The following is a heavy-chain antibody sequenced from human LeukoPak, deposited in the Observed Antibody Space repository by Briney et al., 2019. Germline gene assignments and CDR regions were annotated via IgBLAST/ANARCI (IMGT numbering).Heavy chain of an antibody. CDR2: IYYSGST. V-gene: IGHV4-59*12. D-gene: IGHD1-1*01. Sequence: SETLSLTCTVSGGSINSYYWSWLRQPPGKGLEWIAYIYYSGSTNYNPSLKSRVTTSLDTSKNQFSLKLTSVTAVDTAVYFCARISTRVFDYWGQGTLVTVSS. J-gene: IGHJ4*02. CDR1: GGSINSYY. CDR3: ARISTRVFDY.